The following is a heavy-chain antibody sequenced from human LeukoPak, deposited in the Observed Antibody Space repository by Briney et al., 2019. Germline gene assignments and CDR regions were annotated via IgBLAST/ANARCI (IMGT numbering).Heavy chain of an antibody. CDR2: IKSKTDGGTT. Sequence: NPGGSLRLSCAASGFTFSSAWMNWVRQAPGKGLEWVGRIKSKTDGGTTDYAAPVKGRFTISRDDSKNMLYLQMNSLKTEDTAVYYCTTVPEYYDSSGTSNFDYWGQGTLVTVSS. CDR1: GFTFSSAW. J-gene: IGHJ4*02. D-gene: IGHD3-22*01. CDR3: TTVPEYYDSSGTSNFDY. V-gene: IGHV3-15*07.